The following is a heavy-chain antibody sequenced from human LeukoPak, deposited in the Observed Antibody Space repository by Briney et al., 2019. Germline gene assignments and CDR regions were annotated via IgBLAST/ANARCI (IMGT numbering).Heavy chain of an antibody. CDR2: INHSGST. CDR1: GGSFSGYY. Sequence: SETLSLTCAVYGGSFSGYYWSWIRQPPGKGLEWIGEINHSGSTNYNPSLKSRVTISVDTSKNQFSLKLSSVTAADTAVYYCARRGYSSGWYRRNWFDPWGQGTLVTVSS. J-gene: IGHJ5*02. D-gene: IGHD6-19*01. V-gene: IGHV4-34*01. CDR3: ARRGYSSGWYRRNWFDP.